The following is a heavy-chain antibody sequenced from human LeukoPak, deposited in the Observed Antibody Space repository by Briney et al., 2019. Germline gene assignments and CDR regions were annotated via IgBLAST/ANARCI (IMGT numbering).Heavy chain of an antibody. CDR3: ARHADDFASHYYMDV. CDR2: IYYSGST. J-gene: IGHJ6*03. D-gene: IGHD2-21*02. CDR1: GGSISSSSYY. V-gene: IGHV4-39*01. Sequence: NPSETLSLTCTVSGGSISSSSYYWGWIRQPPGKGPEWIGSIYYSGSTYYNPSLKSRVTISVDTSKNQFSLKLSSVTAADTAVYYCARHADDFASHYYMDVWGKGTTVTVSS.